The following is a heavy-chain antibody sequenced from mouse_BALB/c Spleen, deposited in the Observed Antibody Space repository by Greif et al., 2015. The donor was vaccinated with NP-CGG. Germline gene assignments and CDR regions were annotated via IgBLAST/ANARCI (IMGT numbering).Heavy chain of an antibody. Sequence: EVHLVESGGGLAKPGGSLKLSCAASGFTFSTCGMSWVRQTPEKRLDWVASISSGGSTYYPDSVKGRFAISGDNARNILYLQMSSLRSEDTAIYYCARTGYFDFWGAGTTVTVSS. J-gene: IGHJ1*01. CDR1: GFTFSTCG. V-gene: IGHV5-6-5*01. CDR3: ARTGYFDF. CDR2: ISSGGST.